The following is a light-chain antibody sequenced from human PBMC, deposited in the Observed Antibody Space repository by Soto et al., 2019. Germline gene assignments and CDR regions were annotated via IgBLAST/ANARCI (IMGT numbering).Light chain of an antibody. CDR2: GAS. J-gene: IGKJ1*01. CDR3: QHYGSSRT. CDR1: QSVSSSY. V-gene: IGKV3-20*01. Sequence: EIVLTQSPATLSLSPGERATLSCRASQSVSSSYLAWYQQKPGQAPRLLIYGASSRATGIPDRFSGSGSGTDFTLTISRLEPEDFAVYYCQHYGSSRTFGQGTKVEIK.